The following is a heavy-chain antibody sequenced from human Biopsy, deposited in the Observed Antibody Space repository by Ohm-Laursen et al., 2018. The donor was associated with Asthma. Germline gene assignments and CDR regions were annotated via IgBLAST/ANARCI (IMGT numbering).Heavy chain of an antibody. CDR3: AKDTEGRYDFWSGLSYNYYGMDV. V-gene: IGHV3-30*18. Sequence: RSLRLSCAASGFSFSEFVMHWVRQAPGKGLEWVAVISYDGSTKYYADSVKGRFTISRDNSKNTLYLQMNSLRAEDTAVYYCAKDTEGRYDFWSGLSYNYYGMDVWGQGTTVTVSS. CDR1: GFSFSEFV. D-gene: IGHD3-3*01. J-gene: IGHJ6*02. CDR2: ISYDGSTK.